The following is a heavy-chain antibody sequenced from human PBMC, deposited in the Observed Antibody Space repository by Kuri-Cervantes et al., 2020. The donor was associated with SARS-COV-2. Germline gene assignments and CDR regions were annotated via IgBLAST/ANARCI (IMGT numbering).Heavy chain of an antibody. V-gene: IGHV3-30*18. D-gene: IGHD3-22*01. CDR2: ISYDGTNK. CDR3: AKDNLGWDYNNRGMDA. J-gene: IGHJ6*02. CDR1: GFTFSSYA. Sequence: GGSLRLSCAASGFTFSSYAMHWVRQAPGKGLEWVAVISYDGTNKYYVDSVKGRFTISRDNSKNTLYLQMNSLRPEDTAVYYCAKDNLGWDYNNRGMDAWGQGTTVTVSS.